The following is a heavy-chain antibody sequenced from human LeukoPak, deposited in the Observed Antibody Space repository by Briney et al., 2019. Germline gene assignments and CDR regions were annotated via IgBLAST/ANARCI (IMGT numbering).Heavy chain of an antibody. Sequence: GGSLRLSCAASGFTFSSYTMHWIRQAPGKGLEWVSSISGSNSYIFYADSVKGRFTVSGDNAKDSLYLQMNSLRAEDTAVYYCARALTTLTYEGYWGQGTLVTVSS. J-gene: IGHJ4*02. CDR2: ISGSNSYI. CDR1: GFTFSSYT. V-gene: IGHV3-21*01. D-gene: IGHD1-1*01. CDR3: ARALTTLTYEGY.